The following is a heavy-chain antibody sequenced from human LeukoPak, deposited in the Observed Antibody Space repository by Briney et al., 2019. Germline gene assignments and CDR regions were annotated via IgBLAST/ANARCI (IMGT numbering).Heavy chain of an antibody. CDR3: ARSIKPSSGGYYFDY. J-gene: IGHJ4*02. Sequence: ASVKVSCKASGYTFTGYYMHWVRQAPAPGREWMGWINPNSGGTNCAQRFQGRVTMTRDTSISTAYMELSGLRSDDTAVYYCARSIKPSSGGYYFDYWGQGTLVTVSS. CDR2: INPNSGGT. CDR1: GYTFTGYY. V-gene: IGHV1-2*02. D-gene: IGHD6-25*01.